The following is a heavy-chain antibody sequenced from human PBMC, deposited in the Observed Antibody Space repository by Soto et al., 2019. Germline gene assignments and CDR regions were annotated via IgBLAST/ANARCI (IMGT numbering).Heavy chain of an antibody. CDR1: GYTFTGYY. J-gene: IGHJ4*02. Sequence: GASVKVSCKASGYTFTGYYMHWVRQAPGQGLEWMGWINPNSGGTNYAQKFQGRVTMTRDTSISTAYMELSRLRSDDTAVYYCPRVSDPKSYEYDSSGYCAYCRQGTPVTVSS. V-gene: IGHV1-2*02. D-gene: IGHD3-22*01. CDR3: PRVSDPKSYEYDSSGYCAY. CDR2: INPNSGGT.